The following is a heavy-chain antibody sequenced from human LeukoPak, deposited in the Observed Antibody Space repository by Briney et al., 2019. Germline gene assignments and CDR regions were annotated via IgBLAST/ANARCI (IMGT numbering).Heavy chain of an antibody. CDR1: GGSISSYY. D-gene: IGHD3-3*01. CDR3: ARVRKKAFDI. V-gene: IGHV4-34*01. J-gene: IGHJ3*02. Sequence: SETLSLTCTVSGGSISSYYWSWIRQHPGKGLEWIGEINHSGSTNYNPSLKSRVTISVDTSKNQFSLKLSSVTAADTAVYYCARVRKKAFDIWGQGTMVTVSS. CDR2: INHSGST.